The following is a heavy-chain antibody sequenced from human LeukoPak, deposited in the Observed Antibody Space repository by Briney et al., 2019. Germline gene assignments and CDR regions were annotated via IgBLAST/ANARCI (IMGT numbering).Heavy chain of an antibody. Sequence: SETLSLTCTVSGASVSRGSYYWNWVRQPPGKGLEWIGYIYYNRSTNYNPSLKSRVTISVDTSKNQFSLKLSSVTAADTAVYYCARIPVFGNYWRFDHWGQGTLVTVSS. D-gene: IGHD3-10*01. CDR2: IYYNRST. V-gene: IGHV4-61*01. J-gene: IGHJ4*02. CDR1: GASVSRGSYY. CDR3: ARIPVFGNYWRFDH.